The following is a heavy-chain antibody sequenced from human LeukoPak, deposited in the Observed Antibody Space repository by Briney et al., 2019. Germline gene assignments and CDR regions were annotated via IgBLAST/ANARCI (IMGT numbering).Heavy chain of an antibody. CDR2: IYYSGST. Sequence: PSETLSLTCTVSGGSISNYYWSWIRQPPGKGLEWIGSIYYSGSTYYNPSLKSRVTISVDTSKNHFSLKLSSVTAADTAVYYCARLAGFGARGPNPDINYYYYYMDVWGKGTTVTVSS. J-gene: IGHJ6*03. V-gene: IGHV4-59*05. CDR3: ARLAGFGARGPNPDINYYYYYMDV. D-gene: IGHD3-10*01. CDR1: GGSISNYY.